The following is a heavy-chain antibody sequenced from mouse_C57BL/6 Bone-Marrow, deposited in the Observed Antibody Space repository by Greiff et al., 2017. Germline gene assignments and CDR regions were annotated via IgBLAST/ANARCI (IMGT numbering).Heavy chain of an antibody. V-gene: IGHV1-26*01. D-gene: IGHD1-1*01. CDR2: INPNNGGN. CDR3: ARSVTTVEGDFDY. Sequence: EVQLQQSGPELVKPGASVKISCKASGYTFTDYYMNWVKQSHGKSLEWIGDINPNNGGNSYNQKFKGKATLTVDKSSSTAYMELSSLTSEDSAVYYCARSVTTVEGDFDYWGQGTTLTVSS. CDR1: GYTFTDYY. J-gene: IGHJ2*01.